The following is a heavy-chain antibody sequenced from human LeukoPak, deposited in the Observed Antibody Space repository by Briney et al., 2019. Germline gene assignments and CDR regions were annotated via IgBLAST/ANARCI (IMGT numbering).Heavy chain of an antibody. J-gene: IGHJ5*02. CDR1: GGSLSSGGYY. CDR2: IYYSGST. Sequence: SQTLSLTCTVSGGSLSSGGYYWSWIRQHPGKGLEWIGYIYYSGSTYYNPSLKSRVTISVDTSKNQFSLKLSSVTAADTAVYYCARAGGGGYCSGGSCLNWFDPWGQGTLVTVSS. CDR3: ARAGGGGYCSGGSCLNWFDP. V-gene: IGHV4-31*03. D-gene: IGHD2-15*01.